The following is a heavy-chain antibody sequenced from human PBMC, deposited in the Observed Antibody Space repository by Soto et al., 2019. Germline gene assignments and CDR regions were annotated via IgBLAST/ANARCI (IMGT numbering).Heavy chain of an antibody. J-gene: IGHJ4*02. CDR3: ARDYSNKGFDY. CDR1: GFTFSSYW. V-gene: IGHV3-74*01. CDR2: TNEDGTTI. D-gene: IGHD2-21*01. Sequence: PGGSLRLSCAASGFTFSSYWMHWVRQVPGKGLVWVSRTNEDGTTINYADSVRGRFTISRDNAKNTLYLQMSSLRAEDTAVYYCARDYSNKGFDYWGQGTLVTVSS.